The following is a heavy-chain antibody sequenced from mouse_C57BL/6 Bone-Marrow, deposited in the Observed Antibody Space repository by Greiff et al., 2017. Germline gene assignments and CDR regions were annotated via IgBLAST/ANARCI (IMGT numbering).Heavy chain of an antibody. Sequence: QVQLQQSGAELARPGASVKLSCKASGYTFTSYTMHWVKQRPGQGLEWIGYINPSSGYTKYNQKFKDKATLTADKSSRTAYMQLSSLTSEDSAVYYCARFLYAMDYWGQGTSVTVSS. V-gene: IGHV1-4*01. J-gene: IGHJ4*01. CDR3: ARFLYAMDY. CDR1: GYTFTSYT. CDR2: INPSSGYT.